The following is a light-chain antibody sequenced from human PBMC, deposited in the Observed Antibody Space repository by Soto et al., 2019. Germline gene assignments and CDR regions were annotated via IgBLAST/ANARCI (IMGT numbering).Light chain of an antibody. V-gene: IGLV2-14*03. CDR3: NSYAAGSPYV. CDR2: DVI. J-gene: IGLJ1*01. CDR1: SRDVGRYNY. Sequence: QSALTQPASVSGSPGQSITISCTGTSRDVGRYNYVSWYQQHPGKAPKLIIYDVISRPSGVSDRFSGSKSGNTASLTVSGLQAEDEADYYCNSYAAGSPYVFGTRTKLTVL.